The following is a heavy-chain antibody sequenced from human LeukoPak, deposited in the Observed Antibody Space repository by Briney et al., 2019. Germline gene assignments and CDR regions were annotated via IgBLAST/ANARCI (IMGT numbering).Heavy chain of an antibody. CDR1: GFTSSSYS. V-gene: IGHV3-21*01. J-gene: IGHJ4*02. CDR2: ISSSSSYI. CDR3: AREDSYYYGSGSYPFDY. Sequence: GGSLRLSCAASGFTSSSYSMNWVRQAPGKGLEWVSSISSSSSYIYYADSVKGRFTISRDNAKNSLYLQMNSLRAEDTAVYYCAREDSYYYGSGSYPFDYWAREPWSPSPQ. D-gene: IGHD3-10*01.